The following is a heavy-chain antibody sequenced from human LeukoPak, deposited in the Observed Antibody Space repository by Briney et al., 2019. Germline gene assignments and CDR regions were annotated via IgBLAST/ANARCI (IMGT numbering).Heavy chain of an antibody. J-gene: IGHJ4*02. CDR3: TRYDSSGYYFDY. V-gene: IGHV6-1*01. Sequence: SQTLSLTCAISGDSVSSNSAAWNWIRQSPSRGLEWLGRTYYGSKWYNDYAVSVKSRVTINPDTSKNQFSLHLNSVTPEDTAVYYCTRYDSSGYYFDYWGQGTLVTVSS. CDR2: TYYGSKWYN. D-gene: IGHD3-22*01. CDR1: GDSVSSNSAA.